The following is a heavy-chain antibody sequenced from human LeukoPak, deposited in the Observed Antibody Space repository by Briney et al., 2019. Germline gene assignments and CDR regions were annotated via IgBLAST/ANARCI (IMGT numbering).Heavy chain of an antibody. CDR3: VREGPRGLAFDI. Sequence: GGSLRLSCAASGFTFSTCAMSWLRQAPGKGLEWVSAIGGRAGTTCYADSVKGRFTIFRDNSKNTLYLQMNSLRAEDTAVYYCVREGPRGLAFDIWGQGTMVTVSS. CDR2: IGGRAGTT. V-gene: IGHV3-23*01. J-gene: IGHJ3*02. CDR1: GFTFSTCA. D-gene: IGHD3/OR15-3a*01.